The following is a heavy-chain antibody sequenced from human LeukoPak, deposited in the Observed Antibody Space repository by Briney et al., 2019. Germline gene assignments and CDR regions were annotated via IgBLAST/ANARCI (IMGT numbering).Heavy chain of an antibody. V-gene: IGHV4-4*07. CDR1: GGSISNFY. CDR2: IHIRGST. CDR3: VRDGTGDSSGWHL. J-gene: IGHJ4*02. Sequence: SETLSLTCTVSGGSISNFYWGWIRQPAGKGLEWIGRIHIRGSTDCSPSLKSRVSMSVDTSKNQFFLRLRSVTAADTAVYYCVRDGTGDSSGWHLWGQGTLVTVSS. D-gene: IGHD6-19*01.